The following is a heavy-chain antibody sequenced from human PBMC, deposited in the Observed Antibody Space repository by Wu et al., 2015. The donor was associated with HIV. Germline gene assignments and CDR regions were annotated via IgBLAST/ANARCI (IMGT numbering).Heavy chain of an antibody. V-gene: IGHV1-46*01. D-gene: IGHD1-14*01. CDR2: INPSGGST. J-gene: IGHJ4*02. CDR1: GYTFTSYY. Sequence: QVQLVQSGAEVKKPGASVKVSCKASGYTFTSYYMHWVRQAPGQGLEWMGIINPSGGSTSYAQKFQGRVTMTRDTSTSTVYMELSSLRSEDTAVYYCARVDWRQSPRSREAPSHPPPYGTGIDYWGQGTLVTVSS. CDR3: ARVDWRQSPRSREAPSHPPPYGTGIDY.